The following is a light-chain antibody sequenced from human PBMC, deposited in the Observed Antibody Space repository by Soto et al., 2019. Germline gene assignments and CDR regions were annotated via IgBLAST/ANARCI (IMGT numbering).Light chain of an antibody. CDR3: HQYYGYPYT. J-gene: IGKJ2*01. CDR1: QPISSY. Sequence: AILMTQSPSSFSASTGDKVTITCRASQPISSYLAWYQQKPGRAPKVLIYATSTLQSGVPSRFSSSGSGTDFTLTINNLQSEDFASYYCHQYYGYPYTFGQGTKLEI. V-gene: IGKV1-8*01. CDR2: ATS.